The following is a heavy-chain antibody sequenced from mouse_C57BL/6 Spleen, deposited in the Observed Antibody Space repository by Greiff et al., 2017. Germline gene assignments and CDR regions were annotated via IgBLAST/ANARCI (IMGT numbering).Heavy chain of an antibody. CDR2: ISSGSSTI. J-gene: IGHJ2*01. Sequence: EVMLVESGGGLVKPGGSLKLSCAASGFTFSDYGMHWVRQAPEKGLEWVAYISSGSSTIYYADTVKGRFTISRDNAKNTLFLQMTSLRSEDTAMYYCARPTPQLAGNFDYWGQGTTLTVSS. CDR1: GFTFSDYG. V-gene: IGHV5-17*01. D-gene: IGHD1-1*01. CDR3: ARPTPQLAGNFDY.